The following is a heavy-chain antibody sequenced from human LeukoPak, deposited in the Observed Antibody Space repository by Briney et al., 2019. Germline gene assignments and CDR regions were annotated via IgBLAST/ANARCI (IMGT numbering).Heavy chain of an antibody. CDR2: VNAGNGNT. V-gene: IGHV1-3*01. Sequence: ASVKVSCEASGYTFTSYAIHWVRQPPGQRLEWMGCVNAGNGNTKYSQKFQGRVTITKHTSASPPYMELSSLRYEYTAIYYCGRERDMVNWFDAWGQGTLVTVSS. D-gene: IGHD2-15*01. J-gene: IGHJ5*02. CDR3: GRERDMVNWFDA. CDR1: GYTFTSYA.